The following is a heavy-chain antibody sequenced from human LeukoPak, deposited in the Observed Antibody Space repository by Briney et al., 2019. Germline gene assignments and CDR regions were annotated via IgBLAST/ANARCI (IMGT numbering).Heavy chain of an antibody. D-gene: IGHD1-26*01. CDR3: ARDSSGSLHGAFDI. CDR1: GFTVSSNY. J-gene: IGHJ3*02. CDR2: IYSGGTT. V-gene: IGHV3-53*01. Sequence: GGSLRLSCAVSGFTVSSNYMSWVRQAPGNWLEWHPVIYSGGTTFYADSVKGRFIISRDSYKNTVFLQVNSLRAEDTAVYYRARDSSGSLHGAFDIWGRGTMVTVSS.